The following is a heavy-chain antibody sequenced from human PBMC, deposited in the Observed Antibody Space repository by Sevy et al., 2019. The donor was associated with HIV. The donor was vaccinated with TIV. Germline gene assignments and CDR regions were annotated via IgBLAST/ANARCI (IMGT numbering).Heavy chain of an antibody. CDR1: GGSISSYY. D-gene: IGHD3-10*01. J-gene: IGHJ6*02. V-gene: IGHV4-59*01. CDR2: IYYSGST. CDR3: ARGSGSGSYKFTTRYYGMDV. Sequence: SETPSLTCTVSGGSISSYYWSWIRQPPGKGLEWIGYIYYSGSTNYNPSLKSRVTISVDTSKNQFSLKLSSVTAADTAVYYCARGSGSGSYKFTTRYYGMDVWGQGTTVTVSS.